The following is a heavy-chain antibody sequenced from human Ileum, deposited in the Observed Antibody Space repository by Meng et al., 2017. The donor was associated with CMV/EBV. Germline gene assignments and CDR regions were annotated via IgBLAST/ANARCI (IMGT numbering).Heavy chain of an antibody. CDR2: IHYDGSSI. CDR3: ARDFKWHIDY. Sequence: GESLKISCAASGFTFSDYGMHWVRQAPGKGLEWVTFIHYDGSSIDYADSVKGRFTISRDNSKNTLYLQMNSLRPEDTAVYFCARDFKWHIDYWGQGTLVTVSS. J-gene: IGHJ4*02. D-gene: IGHD2-21*01. CDR1: GFTFSDYG. V-gene: IGHV3-30*02.